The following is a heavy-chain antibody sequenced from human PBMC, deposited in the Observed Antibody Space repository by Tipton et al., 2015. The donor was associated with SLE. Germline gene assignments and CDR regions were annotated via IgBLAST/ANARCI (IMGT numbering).Heavy chain of an antibody. D-gene: IGHD3-3*01. V-gene: IGHV4-34*01. CDR2: INHSGST. J-gene: IGHJ3*02. CDR3: ARGSRAIFGVVIVHDAFDI. CDR1: GGSISSHY. Sequence: TLSLTCTVSGGSISSHYWSWIRQPPGKGLEWIGEINHSGSTNYNPSLKSRVTISVDTSKNQFSLKLSSVTAADTAVYYCARGSRAIFGVVIVHDAFDIWGQGTMVTVSS.